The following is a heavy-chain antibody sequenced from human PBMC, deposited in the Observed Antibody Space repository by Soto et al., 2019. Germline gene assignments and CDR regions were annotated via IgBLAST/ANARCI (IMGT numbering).Heavy chain of an antibody. Sequence: ALVPVSCNAVGYPSTDYATLWQHHAPGHRLGRMGWNNAVNGNTKYSQKFQGRVTITRDTSASAAYMELSSLRSEDTAVYYCARDPPGYCTNGVCYERSYYFDYWGQGTLVTSPQ. CDR3: ARDPPGYCTNGVCYERSYYFDY. CDR1: GYPSTDYA. D-gene: IGHD2-8*01. CDR2: NNAVNGNT. V-gene: IGHV1-3*01. J-gene: IGHJ4*02.